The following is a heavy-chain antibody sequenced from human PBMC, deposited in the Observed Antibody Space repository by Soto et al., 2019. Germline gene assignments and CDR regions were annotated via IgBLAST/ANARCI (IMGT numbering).Heavy chain of an antibody. Sequence: ASVKVSCKASGYTFTSYGISWVRQAPGQGLEWMGWISAYNGNTNYAQKLQGRVTMTTDTSTSTDYMELRSLRSDDTAVYYCARVVGGYDVDPCGQGTLVTVSS. CDR3: ARVVGGYDVDP. V-gene: IGHV1-18*04. CDR2: ISAYNGNT. D-gene: IGHD5-12*01. CDR1: GYTFTSYG. J-gene: IGHJ5*02.